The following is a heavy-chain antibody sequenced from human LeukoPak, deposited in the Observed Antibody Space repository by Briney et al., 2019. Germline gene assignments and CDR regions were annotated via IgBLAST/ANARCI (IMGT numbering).Heavy chain of an antibody. CDR2: ISYDGSNK. D-gene: IGHD3-10*01. V-gene: IGHV3-30*18. CDR1: GFTFSSYG. Sequence: PGGSLRLSCAASGFTFSSYGMHWVRQAPGKGLEWVAVISYDGSNKYYADSVKGRFTISRDNSKNTLYLQMNSLRAEDTAVYYCAKDNGFGDLGCVFDIWGQGTMVTVSS. J-gene: IGHJ3*02. CDR3: AKDNGFGDLGCVFDI.